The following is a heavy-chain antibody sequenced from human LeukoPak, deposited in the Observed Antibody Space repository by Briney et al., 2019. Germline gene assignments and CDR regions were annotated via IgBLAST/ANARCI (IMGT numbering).Heavy chain of an antibody. J-gene: IGHJ4*02. CDR3: ARGHDTTGYFAY. CDR2: INTTTGNP. D-gene: IGHD3-9*01. CDR1: GYTFTTFP. Sequence: ASVKVSCKPSGYTFTTFPINWVRQAPGQGLEWMGWINTTTGNPTYAQGLTGQFVFSLDTSVSTAYLQITSLKTEDIGMYYCARGHDTTGYFAYWGQGSLVTVSS. V-gene: IGHV7-4-1*02.